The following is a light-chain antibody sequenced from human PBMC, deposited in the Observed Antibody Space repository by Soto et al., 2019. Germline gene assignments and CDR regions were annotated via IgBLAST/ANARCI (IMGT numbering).Light chain of an antibody. J-gene: IGKJ5*01. CDR1: QGIGSY. CDR3: QQHNNYPIT. Sequence: DIQLTQSPSFLSASVGDRVTITCRASQGIGSYLAWYQQKPGKAPKLLIYAVFTLQTGVPSRFSGSGSGTEFTLTIHSLQPEDFATYYCQQHNNYPITFGQGTRLEIK. V-gene: IGKV1-9*01. CDR2: AVF.